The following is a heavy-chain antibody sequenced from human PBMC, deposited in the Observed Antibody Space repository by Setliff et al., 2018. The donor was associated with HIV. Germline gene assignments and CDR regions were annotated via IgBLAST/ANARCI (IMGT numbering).Heavy chain of an antibody. CDR1: GYTFSDYY. J-gene: IGHJ4*02. CDR2: INPSGGEP. V-gene: IGHV1-46*01. Sequence: ASVKVSCKASGYTFSDYYLHWVRQAPGQAIEWMGWINPSGGEPSYAQRFQGRVTMTRDTSTSTVFMDLSSLSFEDTAVYYCAREGPKTYYFDYWGQGTLVTVSS. CDR3: AREGPKTYYFDY.